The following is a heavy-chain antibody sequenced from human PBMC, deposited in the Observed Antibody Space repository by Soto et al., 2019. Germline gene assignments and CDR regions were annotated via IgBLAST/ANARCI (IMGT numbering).Heavy chain of an antibody. Sequence: QVQLVESGGGVVQPGRSLRLSCAASGFTFSSYGMHWVRQAPGKGLEWVAVISYDGSNKYYADSVKGRFTISRDNSKNTLYLQMNSLRAEDTAVYYCAKRAYSSSIHLDPWGQGTLVTVSS. V-gene: IGHV3-30*18. CDR3: AKRAYSSSIHLDP. CDR2: ISYDGSNK. D-gene: IGHD6-6*01. CDR1: GFTFSSYG. J-gene: IGHJ5*02.